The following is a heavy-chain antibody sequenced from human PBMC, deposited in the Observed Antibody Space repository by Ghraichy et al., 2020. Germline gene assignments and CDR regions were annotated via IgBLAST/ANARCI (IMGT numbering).Heavy chain of an antibody. CDR2: INSGGST. CDR3: ARDPSYCASTRCYSGLDV. D-gene: IGHD2-2*02. J-gene: IGHJ6*02. Sequence: LSLTCAASGLTVNGNYMTWVRLAPGKGLEWVSLINSGGSTYYADSMKGRFTISRDDSKNTLYLQMNSLRAEDTAIYYCARDPSYCASTRCYSGLDVWGQGTTVTVSS. CDR1: GLTVNGNY. V-gene: IGHV3-53*01.